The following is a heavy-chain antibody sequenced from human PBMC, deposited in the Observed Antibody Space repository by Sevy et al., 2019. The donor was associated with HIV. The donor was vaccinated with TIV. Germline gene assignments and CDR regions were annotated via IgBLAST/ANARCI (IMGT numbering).Heavy chain of an antibody. D-gene: IGHD1-20*01. V-gene: IGHV6-1*01. CDR3: ARDGLTYGGMDV. CDR2: TYYRSKWYN. J-gene: IGHJ6*02. Sequence: SETLSLTCAISGDSVSSNSAAWNWIRQSPSRGLEWLGRTYYRSKWYNDYAVSVKSRITINPDTSKNQVSLQLNSVTHEDTAIYYCARDGLTYGGMDVWGQGTTVTVSS. CDR1: GDSVSSNSAA.